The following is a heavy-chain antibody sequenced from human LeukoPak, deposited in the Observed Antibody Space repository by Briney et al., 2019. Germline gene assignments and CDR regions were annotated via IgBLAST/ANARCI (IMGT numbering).Heavy chain of an antibody. V-gene: IGHV3-20*04. D-gene: IGHD6-19*01. J-gene: IGHJ4*02. CDR3: AKDGGSSGWYVDY. CDR2: ISGSGGNS. Sequence: GGSLRLSCAASGFTFDDYGMSWVRQAPGKGLEWVSGISGSGGNSYHADSVKGRFTISRDNAKNSLYLQMNSLRAEDTALYYCAKDGGSSGWYVDYWGQGTLVTVSS. CDR1: GFTFDDYG.